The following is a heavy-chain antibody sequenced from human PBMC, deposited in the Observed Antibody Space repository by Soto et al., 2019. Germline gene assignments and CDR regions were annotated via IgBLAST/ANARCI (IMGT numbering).Heavy chain of an antibody. D-gene: IGHD2-21*02. CDR1: GFTFSSYW. V-gene: IGHV3-7*04. CDR2: IKQDGSEK. Sequence: EVQLVESGGGLVQPGGSLRLSCAASGFTFSSYWMSWVRQAPGKGLERVAIIKQDGSEKYYVDSVKGRFTISRDTAKNSLYLQMNSLRAEDTAVYYCARKYCGGDCYPFDYWGKGTLVTVSS. J-gene: IGHJ4*02. CDR3: ARKYCGGDCYPFDY.